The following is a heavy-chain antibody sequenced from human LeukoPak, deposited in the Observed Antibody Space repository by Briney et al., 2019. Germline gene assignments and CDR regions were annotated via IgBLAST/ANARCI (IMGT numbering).Heavy chain of an antibody. D-gene: IGHD3-9*01. J-gene: IGHJ5*02. CDR3: AKGKDDILTGRGNWFDP. V-gene: IGHV3-30*18. Sequence: PGRSLRLSCVGSGFTFSNYAIHWVRQAPGKGLEWVAVISYDGSLTYYTDSVKGRFTLSRDNSKNTVYVQMNSLRVDDTAVYYCAKGKDDILTGRGNWFDPWGQGTLVTVSS. CDR2: ISYDGSLT. CDR1: GFTFSNYA.